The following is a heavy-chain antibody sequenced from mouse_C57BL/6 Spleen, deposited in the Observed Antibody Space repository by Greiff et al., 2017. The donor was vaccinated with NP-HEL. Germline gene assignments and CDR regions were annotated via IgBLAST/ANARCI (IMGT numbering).Heavy chain of an antibody. CDR1: GYTFTSYT. Sequence: QVQLQQSGAELARPGASVKMSCKASGYTFTSYTMHWVKQRPGPGLEWIGYIHPSSGYTKYNQKFKDKATLTADKSSSTAYMQLSSLTSEDSAVYYCAPGGDYEGYWGQGTTLTVSS. D-gene: IGHD2-4*01. J-gene: IGHJ2*01. CDR2: IHPSSGYT. V-gene: IGHV1-4*01. CDR3: APGGDYEGY.